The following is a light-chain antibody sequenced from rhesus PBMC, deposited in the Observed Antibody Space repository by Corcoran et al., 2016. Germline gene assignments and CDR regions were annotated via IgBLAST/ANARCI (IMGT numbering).Light chain of an antibody. CDR1: HAISPW. Sequence: DIQMTQSPSSLSASVGDRVTITCRASHAISPWLAWYQQKPGKAPNLRIYKASSFQAGVPSRFSGSGSWTDLTLTITNLQPEDFATYFCQQCHTSPWTFGQGTKVEI. CDR3: QQCHTSPWT. J-gene: IGKJ1*01. CDR2: KAS. V-gene: IGKV1-21*01.